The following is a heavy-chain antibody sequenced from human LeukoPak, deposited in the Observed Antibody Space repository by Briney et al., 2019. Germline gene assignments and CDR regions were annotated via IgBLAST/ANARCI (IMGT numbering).Heavy chain of an antibody. Sequence: GSLRLSCAASGFTFSSYAMSWVRQAPGKGLEWVSAISGSGGSTYYADSVKGRFTISRDNSKNTLYLQMNSLRAEDTAVYYCATTTSSYPFDYYYGMDVWGQGTTVTVSS. CDR2: ISGSGGST. CDR3: ATTTSSYPFDYYYGMDV. CDR1: GFTFSSYA. D-gene: IGHD1-26*01. V-gene: IGHV3-23*01. J-gene: IGHJ6*02.